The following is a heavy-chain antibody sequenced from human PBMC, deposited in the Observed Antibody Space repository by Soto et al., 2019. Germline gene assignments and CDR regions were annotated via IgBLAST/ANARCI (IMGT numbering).Heavy chain of an antibody. CDR3: AKEKFGVVIIRWFDP. Sequence: EVQLLESGGGLVQPGGSLRLSCAASGFTFNTYAMSWVRQAPGKGLEWVSAISGSGGSTYYADSVKGRFTISRDNSKNTLYLQMNSLRAEDTAVYYCAKEKFGVVIIRWFDPWGQGTLVTVSS. D-gene: IGHD3-3*01. V-gene: IGHV3-23*01. CDR1: GFTFNTYA. J-gene: IGHJ5*02. CDR2: ISGSGGST.